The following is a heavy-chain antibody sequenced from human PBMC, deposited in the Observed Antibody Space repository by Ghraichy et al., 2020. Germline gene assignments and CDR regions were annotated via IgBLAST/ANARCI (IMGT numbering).Heavy chain of an antibody. D-gene: IGHD1-14*01. CDR1: GFTFSSYA. Sequence: GGSLRLSCAASGFTFSSYAMSWVRQAPGKGLEWVSAISGSGGSTYYADSVKGRFTISRDNSKNTLYLQMNSLRAEDTAVYYCTGRNSRSYYYYGMDVWGQGTTVTVSS. J-gene: IGHJ6*02. V-gene: IGHV3-23*01. CDR3: TGRNSRSYYYYGMDV. CDR2: ISGSGGST.